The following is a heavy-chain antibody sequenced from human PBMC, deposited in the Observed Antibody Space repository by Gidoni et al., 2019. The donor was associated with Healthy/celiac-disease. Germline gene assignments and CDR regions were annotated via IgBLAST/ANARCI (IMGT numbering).Heavy chain of an antibody. CDR3: ASYDYYGSGSYYFDH. CDR1: GFTFNQYY. Sequence: QVQLVESGGGLVKPGESLRLSCVASGFTFNQYYMSWIRQAPGKGLEWVASMSFSGSTKFYADSVKGRFAISRDNPKNTLYLQMYRLRADDTAVYYCASYDYYGSGSYYFDHWGQGTLLTVSS. J-gene: IGHJ4*02. V-gene: IGHV3-11*01. D-gene: IGHD3-10*01. CDR2: MSFSGSTK.